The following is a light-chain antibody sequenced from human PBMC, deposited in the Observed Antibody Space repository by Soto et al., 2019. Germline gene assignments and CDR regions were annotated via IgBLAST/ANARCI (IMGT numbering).Light chain of an antibody. CDR2: KAP. CDR1: QSISSW. J-gene: IGKJ1*01. Sequence: DIQVTQSPSTLSASVGDRFTITFRASQSISSWLAWYQQKPGKAPKLLIYKAPSLESGVPSRFSGSGSGTEFTLTISSLQPDDFATYYCQQYNSYSWTFGQGTKVDIK. CDR3: QQYNSYSWT. V-gene: IGKV1-5*03.